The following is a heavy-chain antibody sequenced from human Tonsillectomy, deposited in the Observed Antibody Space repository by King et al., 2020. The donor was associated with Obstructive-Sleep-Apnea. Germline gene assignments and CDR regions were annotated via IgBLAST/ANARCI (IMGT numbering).Heavy chain of an antibody. CDR1: GFTFSSYG. CDR2: IWYDGSKK. V-gene: IGHV3-33*01. CDR3: ARDLGASSLSGSLDY. D-gene: IGHD1-26*01. J-gene: IGHJ4*02. Sequence: VQLVESGGGVVQPGRSLRLSCAASGFTFSSYGMHWVRQAPGKGLEWVAVIWYDGSKKYYADSVKGRFSISRDNSKNTLYLQMNSLRAEDTAVYYCARDLGASSLSGSLDYWGQGTLVTVSS.